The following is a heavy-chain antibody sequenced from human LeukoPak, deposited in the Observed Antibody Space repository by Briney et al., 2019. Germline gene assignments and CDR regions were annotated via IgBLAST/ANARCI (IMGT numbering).Heavy chain of an antibody. CDR1: GGSISNYY. CDR2: IYYTGST. CDR3: ARAPGSAYYPYYYMDV. Sequence: SETLSLTCTVSGGSISNYYWSWIRQPPGKGLEWIGYIYYTGSTNYNPSLKSRVTISVDTSKNQFSLSLNSVTAADTAEYYCARAPGSAYYPYYYMDVWGKGTTVTVSS. D-gene: IGHD6-19*01. V-gene: IGHV4-59*01. J-gene: IGHJ6*03.